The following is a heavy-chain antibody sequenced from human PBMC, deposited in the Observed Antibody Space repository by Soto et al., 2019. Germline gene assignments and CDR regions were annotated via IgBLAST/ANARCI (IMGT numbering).Heavy chain of an antibody. V-gene: IGHV3-23*01. CDR1: GFFFSSYA. CDR2: IGGSGGYK. D-gene: IGHD6-13*01. J-gene: IGHJ4*02. Sequence: EVQLLESGGGLVQPGGSLRLSCAASGFFFSSYAMSWVRQAPGKGLEWVSGIGGSGGYKSYADSVKGRFTISRDNSKNTLYLQMESLGAEDTAVYYCAKYAAMVSSTFNYFDYWGQGTLVAVSS. CDR3: AKYAAMVSSTFNYFDY.